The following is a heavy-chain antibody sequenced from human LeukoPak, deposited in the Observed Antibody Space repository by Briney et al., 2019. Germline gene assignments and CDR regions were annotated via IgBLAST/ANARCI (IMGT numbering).Heavy chain of an antibody. CDR3: ASSDVT. V-gene: IGHV3-7*01. D-gene: IGHD2/OR15-2a*01. Sequence: PGGSLRLSCEASGFPFSSNWFGWVRQAPGKGLEWVATMNHDGSEAYYVDSMKGRFTISRDNAKKSLYLQMNSLRAEDTAVYYCASSDVTWGQGTMVTVSS. CDR1: GFPFSSNW. CDR2: MNHDGSEA. J-gene: IGHJ3*01.